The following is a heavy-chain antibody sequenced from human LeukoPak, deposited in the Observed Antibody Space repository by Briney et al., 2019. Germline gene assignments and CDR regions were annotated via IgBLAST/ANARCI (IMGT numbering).Heavy chain of an antibody. Sequence: ASVKVSCKASGYTFTGYYMHWVRQAPGQGLEWMGWISAYNGNTNYAQKLQGRVTMTTDTSTSTAYMELRSLRSDDTAVYYCAREGIAAAGTGFDPWGQGTLVTVSS. CDR1: GYTFTGYY. J-gene: IGHJ5*02. V-gene: IGHV1-18*04. CDR2: ISAYNGNT. CDR3: AREGIAAAGTGFDP. D-gene: IGHD6-13*01.